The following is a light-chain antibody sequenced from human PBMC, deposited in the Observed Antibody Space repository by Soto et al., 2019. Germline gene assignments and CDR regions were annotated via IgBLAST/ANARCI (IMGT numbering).Light chain of an antibody. CDR2: KVS. CDR1: QSLAYIDGNTY. CDR3: MQGTHWPPYT. V-gene: IGKV2-30*01. Sequence: EVVMTQSPLSLPVTLGQPASISCRSSQSLAYIDGNTYLSWFQQRPGQSPRRLIYKVSTRESGVPDRCSGSGSGTDFTLKISRVEAEDVGVYYCMQGTHWPPYTFGQGTKLEIK. J-gene: IGKJ2*01.